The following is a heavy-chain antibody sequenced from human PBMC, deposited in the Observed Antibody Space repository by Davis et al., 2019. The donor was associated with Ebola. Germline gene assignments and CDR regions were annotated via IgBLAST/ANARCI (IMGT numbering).Heavy chain of an antibody. V-gene: IGHV2-70*11. D-gene: IGHD6-19*01. CDR1: GFSLSTSGMC. J-gene: IGHJ4*02. Sequence: SGPTLVKPTQTLTLTCTFSGFSLSTSGMCVSWIRQPPGKALEWLARIDWDDDKYYSTSLKTRLIISKDTSKNQVVLTMTNMDPVDTATYYCARTHSSGWFFDYWGQGTLVTVSS. CDR3: ARTHSSGWFFDY. CDR2: IDWDDDK.